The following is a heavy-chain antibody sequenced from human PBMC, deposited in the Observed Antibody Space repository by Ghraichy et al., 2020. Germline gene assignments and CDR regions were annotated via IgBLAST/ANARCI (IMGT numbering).Heavy chain of an antibody. Sequence: SETLSLTCAVYGGSFSGYYWSWIRQPPGKGLEWIGEINHSGSTNYNPSLKSRVTISVDTSKNQFSLKLSSVTAADTAVYYCARGPSGSYISLYYFDYWGQGTLVTVSS. CDR3: ARGPSGSYISLYYFDY. CDR1: GGSFSGYY. CDR2: INHSGST. V-gene: IGHV4-34*01. J-gene: IGHJ4*02. D-gene: IGHD1-26*01.